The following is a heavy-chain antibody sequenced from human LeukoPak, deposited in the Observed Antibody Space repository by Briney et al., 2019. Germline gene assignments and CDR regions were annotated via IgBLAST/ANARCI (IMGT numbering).Heavy chain of an antibody. CDR1: GFTFNTYT. V-gene: IGHV3-48*04. CDR3: ARRKVLSVARVLDF. CDR2: INGNGLSI. D-gene: IGHD4/OR15-4a*01. Sequence: GGSLRLSCATSGFTFNTYTMNWVRQAPGKGLEWVSSINGNGLSIYYADSVKGRFTISRDNSNNSLYLQMNSLGAEDTAVYFCARRKVLSVARVLDFWGQGTLVTVSS. J-gene: IGHJ4*02.